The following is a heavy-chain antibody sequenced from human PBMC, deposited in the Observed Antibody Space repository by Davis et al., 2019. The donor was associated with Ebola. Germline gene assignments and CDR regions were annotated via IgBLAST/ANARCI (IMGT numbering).Heavy chain of an antibody. CDR3: ARVNGDYVPYYGMDV. Sequence: ASVKVSCKASGYTFTSYYMHWVRQAPGQGLEWMGIINPSGGSTSYAQKFQGRVTMTRNTSISTAYMELSSLRSEDTAVYYCARVNGDYVPYYGMDVWGQGTTVTVSS. CDR2: INPSGGST. J-gene: IGHJ6*02. V-gene: IGHV1-46*01. CDR1: GYTFTSYY. D-gene: IGHD4-17*01.